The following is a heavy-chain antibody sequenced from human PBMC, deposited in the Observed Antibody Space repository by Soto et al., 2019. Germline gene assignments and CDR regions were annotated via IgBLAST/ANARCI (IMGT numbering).Heavy chain of an antibody. CDR1: GFTFSSYG. D-gene: IGHD2-2*01. J-gene: IGHJ3*02. CDR3: AREGYCSSTSCYGGSAFDI. Sequence: QVQLVESGGGVVQPGRSLRLSCAASGFTFSSYGMHWVRQAPGKGLEWVAVIWYDGSNKYYADSVKGRFTISRDNSKKTLYLQMNSLRAEDTAVYYCAREGYCSSTSCYGGSAFDIWGQGTMVTVSS. CDR2: IWYDGSNK. V-gene: IGHV3-33*01.